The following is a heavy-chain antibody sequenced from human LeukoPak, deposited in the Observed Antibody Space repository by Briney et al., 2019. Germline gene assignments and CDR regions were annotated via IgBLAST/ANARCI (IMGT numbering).Heavy chain of an antibody. J-gene: IGHJ5*02. D-gene: IGHD3-3*01. CDR2: IYHSGST. V-gene: IGHV4-38-2*02. CDR1: GYSISSGYY. Sequence: SETLSLTCSVSGYSISSGYYWGWIRQPPGKGLEWIGSIYHSGSTYYNTSLKSRVTISVDTSKNQFSLKLNSVTAADTAVYYCATGWSGYYWTTWGQGALVTVSS. CDR3: ATGWSGYYWTT.